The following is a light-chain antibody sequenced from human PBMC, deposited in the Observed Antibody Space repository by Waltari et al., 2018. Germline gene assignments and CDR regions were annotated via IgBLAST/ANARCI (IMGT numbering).Light chain of an antibody. CDR1: QSRVYTDQVTL. V-gene: IGKV2-30*01. J-gene: IGKJ2*01. CDR3: MQNSYWPYT. CDR2: KVS. Sequence: DVVLTPSTLSMPVPLGQSAPISCKSSQSRVYTDQVTLLNWYQQRPGQSPRRLIYKVSNRASGVPDRFSGSGSGTDFTLKISRVEAEDAGTYYCMQNSYWPYTFGQGTKLEI.